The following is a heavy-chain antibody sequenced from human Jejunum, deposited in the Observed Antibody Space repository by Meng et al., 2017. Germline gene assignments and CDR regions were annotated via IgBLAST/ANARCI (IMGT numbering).Heavy chain of an antibody. CDR3: ARDGVVAGSDY. J-gene: IGHJ4*02. D-gene: IGHD6-19*01. V-gene: IGHV3-7*01. Sequence: GESLKISCAASGFIFNNYWMSWVRQAPGKGLEWVANIKQDGSERNYVESVRGRFTISRDNAWSSLYLQKNTLRAEDTAVYFCARDGVVAGSDYWGQGTLVTVSS. CDR1: GFIFNNYW. CDR2: IKQDGSER.